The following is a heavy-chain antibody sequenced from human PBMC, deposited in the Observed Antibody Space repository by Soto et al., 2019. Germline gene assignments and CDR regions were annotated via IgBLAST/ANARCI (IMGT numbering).Heavy chain of an antibody. J-gene: IGHJ3*02. Sequence: QVQLVQSGAEVTKPGASVKVSCQASGYTFTDYYMHWVRQAPGQGLEWMGWINPNSGGTKYAQKFQGRVTLTRDTSISTAYMDLSRLRSDDTAVYYCASPQYYCAAGPYPWEGFDIWGQGTVVTVSS. D-gene: IGHD3-10*01. CDR3: ASPQYYCAAGPYPWEGFDI. CDR2: INPNSGGT. V-gene: IGHV1-2*02. CDR1: GYTFTDYY.